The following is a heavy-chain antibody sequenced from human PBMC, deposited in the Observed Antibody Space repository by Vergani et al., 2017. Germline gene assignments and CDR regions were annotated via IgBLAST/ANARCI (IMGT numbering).Heavy chain of an antibody. V-gene: IGHV2-5*01. CDR1: GFSLSTSGVG. Sequence: QITLKESGPTLVKPTQTLTLTCTFSGFSLSTSGVGVGWLRQPPGKALEWLALIYWNDDKRYSPSLKSRLNITKETSKTQVVLTMTTMDPVDTATYYCAHSSTILDFWGQGGSSPRGLFDYWGQGTLVTVSS. CDR3: AHSSTILDFWGQGGSSPRGLFDY. D-gene: IGHD3-3*01. CDR2: IYWNDDK. J-gene: IGHJ4*02.